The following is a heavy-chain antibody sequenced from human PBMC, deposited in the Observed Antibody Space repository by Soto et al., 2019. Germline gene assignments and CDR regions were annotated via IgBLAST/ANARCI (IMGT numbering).Heavy chain of an antibody. V-gene: IGHV4-59*01. D-gene: IGHD1-26*01. J-gene: IGHJ4*01. CDR2: IFHSGIT. CDR3: ARDQNGSPYFDY. Sequence: SETLSLTCTVSGGSITSYYWSWIRQPPGKGLEWIGYIFHSGITGYNPSLKSRVTISVDASKNLFSLKLISVTAADTAVYYCARDQNGSPYFDYWGQGTLVTVSS. CDR1: GGSITSYY.